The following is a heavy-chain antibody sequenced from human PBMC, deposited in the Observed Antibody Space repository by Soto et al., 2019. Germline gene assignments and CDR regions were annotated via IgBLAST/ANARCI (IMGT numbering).Heavy chain of an antibody. Sequence: QVQLQESGPGLVKPSQTRSLTCTVADGSISSGDYYWSWIRQPPGKGLEWIGYIHKSGSAYYNPSLKGRPTISIDTSMNQFSLKLNSMTAADTAVYYCARTRYYDFWRRDYWGQVTLVTVSS. CDR1: DGSISSGDYY. D-gene: IGHD3-3*01. CDR2: IHKSGSA. CDR3: ARTRYYDFWRRDY. V-gene: IGHV4-30-4*01. J-gene: IGHJ4*02.